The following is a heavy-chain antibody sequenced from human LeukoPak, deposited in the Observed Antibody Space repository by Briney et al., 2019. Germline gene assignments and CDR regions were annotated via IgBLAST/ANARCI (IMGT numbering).Heavy chain of an antibody. CDR1: GGSFSGYY. D-gene: IGHD3-9*01. V-gene: IGHV4-34*01. CDR2: INHSGST. CDR3: ARVYSRHNYDIGPSPPGNWFDP. J-gene: IGHJ5*02. Sequence: KPSETLSLTCAVYGGSFSGYYWSWIRQPPGKGLEWIGEINHSGSTNYNPSLKSRVTISVDTSKNQFSLKLSSVTAADTAVYYCARVYSRHNYDIGPSPPGNWFDPWGQGTLVTVSS.